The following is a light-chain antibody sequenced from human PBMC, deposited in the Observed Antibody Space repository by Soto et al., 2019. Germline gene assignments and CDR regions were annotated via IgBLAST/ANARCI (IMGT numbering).Light chain of an antibody. J-gene: IGLJ2*01. CDR1: NTDVGGYNY. CDR2: DVS. Sequence: QSALTQPASVSGSPGQSITIYCTDSNTDVGGYNYVSWYQHHPGEAPKLLIYDVSNRPSEVSDRFSGSKSGNTASLTISGLQAEDEADYYCSSYTRSSKVFGGGTKLTVL. V-gene: IGLV2-14*03. CDR3: SSYTRSSKV.